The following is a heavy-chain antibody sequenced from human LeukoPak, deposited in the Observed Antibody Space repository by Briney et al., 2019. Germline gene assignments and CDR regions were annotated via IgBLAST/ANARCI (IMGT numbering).Heavy chain of an antibody. J-gene: IGHJ4*02. CDR3: AKRNSITMVRGVPLFDY. CDR2: ISGSGGST. V-gene: IGHV3-23*01. D-gene: IGHD3-10*01. Sequence: GGSLRLSCAASGFTFSSYAMSWVRQAPGKGLEWVSAISGSGGSTYYADSVKGRFTISRDNSKNTLYLQMNNLRAEDTAVYYCAKRNSITMVRGVPLFDYWRQGTLVTVPS. CDR1: GFTFSSYA.